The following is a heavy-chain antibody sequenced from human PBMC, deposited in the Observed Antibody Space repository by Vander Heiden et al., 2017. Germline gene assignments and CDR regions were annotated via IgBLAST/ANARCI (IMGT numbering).Heavy chain of an antibody. D-gene: IGHD2-21*01. Sequence: QVQLQESGPGLVKPSETLSLTCTVSGGSVSSGDFYWNWLRQSPGKGLEWIGYIYYSGNTNYNPSLKIRVTISVDTSKNQFSLKLTSVTPEDTAVYYCARLGVATDYWGQGALVTVSS. V-gene: IGHV4-61*08. CDR2: IYYSGNT. CDR3: ARLGVATDY. CDR1: GGSVSSGDFY. J-gene: IGHJ4*02.